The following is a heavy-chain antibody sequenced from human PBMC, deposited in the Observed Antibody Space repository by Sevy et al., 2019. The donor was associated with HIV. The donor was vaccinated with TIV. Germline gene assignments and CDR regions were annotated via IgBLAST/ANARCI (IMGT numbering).Heavy chain of an antibody. D-gene: IGHD6-13*01. CDR3: ARDPISIAAAGFDY. CDR1: GDSVSSNSAA. CDR2: TYYRSKWYN. Sequence: SQTLSLTCVISGDSVSSNSAAWNWIRQSPSRGLEWLGRTYYRSKWYNDYAVSVKSRITINQDTSKNQFSLQLNSVTPEDTAVYYCARDPISIAAAGFDYWGQGTLVTVSS. J-gene: IGHJ4*02. V-gene: IGHV6-1*01.